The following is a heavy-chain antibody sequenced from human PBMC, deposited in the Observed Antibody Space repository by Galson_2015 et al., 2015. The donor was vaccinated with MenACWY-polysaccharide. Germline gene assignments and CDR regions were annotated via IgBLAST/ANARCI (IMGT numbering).Heavy chain of an antibody. Sequence: SLRLSCAASGSRFSNSGMHWVRQAPGKGLEWVAVIQYDGSNKVYADSVKGRFSVSRDNSKSTLYLEMNNLRAEGTALYYCAREGSRIVFHAFDTWGQGTMVVVSS. V-gene: IGHV3-33*01. D-gene: IGHD3-10*02. CDR2: IQYDGSNK. CDR3: AREGSRIVFHAFDT. CDR1: GSRFSNSG. J-gene: IGHJ3*02.